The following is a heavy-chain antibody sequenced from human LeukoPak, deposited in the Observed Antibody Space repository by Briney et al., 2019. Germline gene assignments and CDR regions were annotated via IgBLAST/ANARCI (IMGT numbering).Heavy chain of an antibody. CDR2: ISGGGTKT. V-gene: IGHV3-23*01. CDR1: GFTFSTYS. D-gene: IGHD3-16*01. J-gene: IGHJ3*01. CDR3: AKTNLWEGDLYDAYDV. Sequence: GGSLRLSCAAYGFTFSTYSMSWVRQAPGKGLEWVSDISGGGTKTYSADSVKGRFTISRDNYRNTLYLQMNSLRADDTAVYYCAKTNLWEGDLYDAYDVWGRGAMVTVSS.